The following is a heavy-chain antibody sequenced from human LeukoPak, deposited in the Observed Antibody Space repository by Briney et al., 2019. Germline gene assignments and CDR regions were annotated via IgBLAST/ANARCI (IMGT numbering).Heavy chain of an antibody. CDR2: IHSDGSIT. CDR1: GFTFSSYW. J-gene: IGHJ4*02. V-gene: IGHV3-74*01. Sequence: PGGSLRLSCAASGFTFSSYWMHWVRQAPGKGLVWVSRIHSDGSITSYADSVRGRFTISRDNGKNTLHLQMNSLRAEDTAVYYCARATYTSGGFDYWGQGILVTVSS. CDR3: ARATYTSGGFDY. D-gene: IGHD3-10*01.